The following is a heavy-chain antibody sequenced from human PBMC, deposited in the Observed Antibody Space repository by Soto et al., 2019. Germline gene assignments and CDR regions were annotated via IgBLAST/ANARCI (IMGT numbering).Heavy chain of an antibody. J-gene: IGHJ6*02. CDR2: ISWDGGST. CDR1: GFTFDDYA. CDR3: AKDRSMYSSSWYVSHYGMDV. V-gene: IGHV3-43*01. D-gene: IGHD6-13*01. Sequence: GSLRLSCAASGFTFDDYAMHWVRQAPGKGLEWVSLISWDGGSTYYADSVKGRFTISRDNSKNSLYLQMNSLRTEDTALYYCAKDRSMYSSSWYVSHYGMDVWGQGTTVTVSS.